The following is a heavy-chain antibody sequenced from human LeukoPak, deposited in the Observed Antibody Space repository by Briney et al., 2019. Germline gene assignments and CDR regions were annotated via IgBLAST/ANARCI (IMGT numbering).Heavy chain of an antibody. CDR1: GGSFSGYY. CDR3: ARSTPSKAALDY. V-gene: IGHV4-34*12. Sequence: SETLSLTCAVYGGSFSGYYWSWIRQPPGKGLEWIGGIIHSGSTNYNPSLKSRVTISVDTSKNQFSLKLSSVTAADTAVYYCARSTPSKAALDYWGQGTLVTVSS. J-gene: IGHJ4*02. CDR2: IIHSGST. D-gene: IGHD6-6*01.